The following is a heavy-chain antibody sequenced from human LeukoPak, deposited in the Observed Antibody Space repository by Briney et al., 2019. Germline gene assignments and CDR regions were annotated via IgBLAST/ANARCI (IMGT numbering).Heavy chain of an antibody. D-gene: IGHD3-16*01. Sequence: KSSETLSLTCTVSGGSISSYYWSWIRQPPGKGLEWIGYIYYSGSTNYNPSLKSRVTISVDTSKNQFSLKLSSVTAADTAVYYCARGLARYYYYMDVWGKGTTVTISS. CDR2: IYYSGST. J-gene: IGHJ6*03. CDR3: ARGLARYYYYMDV. CDR1: GGSISSYY. V-gene: IGHV4-59*01.